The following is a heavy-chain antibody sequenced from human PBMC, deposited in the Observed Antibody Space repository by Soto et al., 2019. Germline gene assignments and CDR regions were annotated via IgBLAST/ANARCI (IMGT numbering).Heavy chain of an antibody. CDR3: ARAVAVPVDFDY. V-gene: IGHV1-3*05. CDR2: INAGNGNT. CDR1: GYTFTVYA. Sequence: QVQLVQSGAEEKKPGASVKVSCKASGYTFTVYAMHWVRQAPGQRLEWMGWINAGNGNTKYSQKFQGRVTITRDTSASTAYMELSSLRSEDTAVYYCARAVAVPVDFDYWGQGTLVTVSS. D-gene: IGHD6-19*01. J-gene: IGHJ4*02.